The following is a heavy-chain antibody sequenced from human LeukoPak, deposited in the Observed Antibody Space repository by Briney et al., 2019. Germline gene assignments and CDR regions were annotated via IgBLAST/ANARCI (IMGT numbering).Heavy chain of an antibody. CDR3: AREVGDIVAVPGVITEQNYFDP. CDR1: GGSISSYY. V-gene: IGHV4-59*12. D-gene: IGHD2-2*02. J-gene: IGHJ5*02. Sequence: SETLSLTCTVSGGSISSYYWSWIRQPPGKGLEWIGYIYHSGSTFYNASLKSRVTISLDRSQNQFSLRLTSVTAADTAVYYCAREVGDIVAVPGVITEQNYFDPWGQGTLVTVSS. CDR2: IYHSGST.